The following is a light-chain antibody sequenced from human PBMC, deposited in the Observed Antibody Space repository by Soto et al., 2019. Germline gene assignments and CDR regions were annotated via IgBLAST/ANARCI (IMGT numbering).Light chain of an antibody. CDR3: KTWDSDTQV. Sequence: QPVLTQSSSASASLGSSVKLTCTLSSGHRSYIIAWHQQQPGKAPRFLIKLEGTGIYNKGSGVPDRFSGSSSGADRYLTISNLQFEDEADYYCKTWDSDTQVFGTGTKLTVL. V-gene: IGLV4-60*02. J-gene: IGLJ1*01. CDR2: LEGTGIY. CDR1: SGHRSYI.